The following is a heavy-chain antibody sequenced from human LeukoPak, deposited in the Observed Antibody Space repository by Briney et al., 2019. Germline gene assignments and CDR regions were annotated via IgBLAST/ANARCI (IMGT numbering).Heavy chain of an antibody. Sequence: PSETLSLTCTVPGGSITTYYWNWIRQPPGKELEWIGYIYHSGSTNYNPSIQSRVTISLDTSKNQFSLNLNSVTAADTAVYYCARSTGSQYDYWGQGTLVTVSS. CDR2: IYHSGST. CDR3: ARSTGSQYDY. CDR1: GGSITTYY. D-gene: IGHD3-10*01. V-gene: IGHV4-59*01. J-gene: IGHJ4*02.